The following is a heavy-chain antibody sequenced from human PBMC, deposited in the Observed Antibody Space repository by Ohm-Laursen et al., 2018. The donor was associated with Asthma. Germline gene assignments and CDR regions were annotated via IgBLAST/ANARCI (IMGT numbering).Heavy chain of an antibody. CDR1: GDSINSGNNY. CDR2: TYYSGLT. V-gene: IGHV4-31*03. D-gene: IGHD3-22*01. J-gene: IGHJ4*02. Sequence: TLSLTCTVSGDSINSGNNYWSWIRQHPGKGLEWIGYTYYSGLTYSNPSLRSRVSISVDTSKNQFSLKLSPVTAADTAVYYCARGTFYYESTGYYFFDHWGQGALVTVSS. CDR3: ARGTFYYESTGYYFFDH.